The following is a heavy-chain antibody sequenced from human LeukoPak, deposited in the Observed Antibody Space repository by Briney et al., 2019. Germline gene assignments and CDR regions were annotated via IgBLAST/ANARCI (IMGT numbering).Heavy chain of an antibody. D-gene: IGHD2-2*01. CDR2: ISWNGVSI. Sequence: GGSLRLSCAASADTLDDYAMHWVRHGPGKGLEWVSGISWNGVSIVYADSVKGRFTISRDKGKNSLYLQMNSLRTEDTALYYCPKDIRDQPRGGYFDYWGQGTLVTVSS. CDR3: PKDIRDQPRGGYFDY. CDR1: ADTLDDYA. V-gene: IGHV3-9*01. J-gene: IGHJ4*02.